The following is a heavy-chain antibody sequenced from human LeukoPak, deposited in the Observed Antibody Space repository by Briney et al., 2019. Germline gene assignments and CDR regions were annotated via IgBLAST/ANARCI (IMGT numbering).Heavy chain of an antibody. Sequence: SETLSLTCTVSGGSISSSSYYWGWIRQPPGKGLEWIGSIYYSGSTYYNPSLKSRVTISVDTSKNQFSLKLSSVTAADTAVYYCARSFRVSLPSMVVVVPNAFDIWGQGTMVTVSS. CDR3: ARSFRVSLPSMVVVVPNAFDI. CDR2: IYYSGST. J-gene: IGHJ3*02. CDR1: GGSISSSSYY. D-gene: IGHD3-22*01. V-gene: IGHV4-39*01.